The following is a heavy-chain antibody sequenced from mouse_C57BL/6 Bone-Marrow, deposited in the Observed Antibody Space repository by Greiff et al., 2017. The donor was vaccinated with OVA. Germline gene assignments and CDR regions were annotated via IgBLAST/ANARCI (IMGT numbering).Heavy chain of an antibody. Sequence: VMLVESGPGLVAPSQSLSITCTVSGFSLTSYAISWVRQPPGKGLEWLGVLWTGGGTNYNSALKSRLSISKDNSKSQVFLKMNSLQTDDTARYYCARTIYYGNYDAMDYWGQGTSVTVSS. D-gene: IGHD2-1*01. CDR2: LWTGGGT. CDR3: ARTIYYGNYDAMDY. J-gene: IGHJ4*01. CDR1: GFSLTSYA. V-gene: IGHV2-9-1*01.